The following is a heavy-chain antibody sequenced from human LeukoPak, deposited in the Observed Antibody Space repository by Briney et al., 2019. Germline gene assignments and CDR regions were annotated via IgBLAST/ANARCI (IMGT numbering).Heavy chain of an antibody. CDR1: GFTVSSNY. V-gene: IGHV3-53*01. D-gene: IGHD2-15*01. CDR2: IYSGGRP. J-gene: IGHJ4*02. Sequence: PGGSLRLSCAASGFTVSSNYMSWVRQAPGKGLEWVSVIYSGGRPSYADSVKGRFTMSRDNSKNTVYLQMNSLRAEDTAVYYCAKSGLNRFDYWGQGALVTVSS. CDR3: AKSGLNRFDY.